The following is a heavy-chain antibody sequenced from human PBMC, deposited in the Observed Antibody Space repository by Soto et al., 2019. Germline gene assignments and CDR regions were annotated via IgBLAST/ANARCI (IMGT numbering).Heavy chain of an antibody. CDR1: GYTFTGYY. CDR3: ARGGNCSRTSCYRPYHYGMDV. D-gene: IGHD2-2*02. CDR2: INPNSGGT. V-gene: IGHV1-2*04. Sequence: ASVKVSCKASGYTFTGYYMHWVRQAPGQGLEWMGWINPNSGGTNYAQKFQGWVTMTRDTSISTAYMELSRLRSDDTAVYYCARGGNCSRTSCYRPYHYGMDVWGQGTTVIFSS. J-gene: IGHJ6*02.